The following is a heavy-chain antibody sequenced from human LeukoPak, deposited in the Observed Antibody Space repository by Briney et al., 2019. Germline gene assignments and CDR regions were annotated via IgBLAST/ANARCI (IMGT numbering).Heavy chain of an antibody. CDR2: IYYSGST. Sequence: SETLSLTCTVSGGSISSYYWSWIRQPPGKGLEWIGYIYYSGSTNYNPSLKSRVTISVDTSKNQFSLKLSSVTAADTAVYYCARVELDYGYIWGSYRGPYYFDYWGQGTLVTVSS. D-gene: IGHD3-16*02. V-gene: IGHV4-59*01. CDR1: GGSISSYY. J-gene: IGHJ4*02. CDR3: ARVELDYGYIWGSYRGPYYFDY.